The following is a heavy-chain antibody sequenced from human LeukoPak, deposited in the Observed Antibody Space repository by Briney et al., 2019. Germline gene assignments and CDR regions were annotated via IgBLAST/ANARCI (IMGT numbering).Heavy chain of an antibody. CDR3: AKRNSGTYRGGMDV. J-gene: IGHJ6*02. D-gene: IGHD1-26*01. CDR1: GFTFSSYG. Sequence: PGRSLRLSCAASGFTFSSYGMHRVRQAPGKGLEWVAVISYDGSNKYYADSVKGRFTISRDNSKNTLYLQMNSLRAEDTAVYYCAKRNSGTYRGGMDVWGQGTTVTVSS. V-gene: IGHV3-30*18. CDR2: ISYDGSNK.